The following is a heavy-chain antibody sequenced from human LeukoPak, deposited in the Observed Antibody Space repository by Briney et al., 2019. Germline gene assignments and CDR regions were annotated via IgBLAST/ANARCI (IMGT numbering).Heavy chain of an antibody. CDR3: AREPIVGATRYWFDP. V-gene: IGHV1-8*01. D-gene: IGHD1-26*01. Sequence: GASVKVSCKASGYTFTSYDINWVRQATGQGLEWMGWMNPNSGNTAYAQKFQGRVTMTRNTPISTAYMELSNLRSEDTAVYYCAREPIVGATRYWFDPWGQGTLVTVSS. J-gene: IGHJ5*02. CDR2: MNPNSGNT. CDR1: GYTFTSYD.